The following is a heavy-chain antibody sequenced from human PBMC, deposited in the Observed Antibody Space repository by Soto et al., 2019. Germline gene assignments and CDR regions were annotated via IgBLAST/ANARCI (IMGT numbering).Heavy chain of an antibody. Sequence: QVQLVQSGAEVKKPGSSVKVSCKASGGTFSSYTISWVRQAPGQGLEWMGRIIPILGIANYAQKFQGRVTITADKSTSTADMELSSLRSEDTAVYYCARREEDCSSTSCYLDDAFDIWGQGTMVTVS. CDR2: IIPILGIA. V-gene: IGHV1-69*02. CDR1: GGTFSSYT. D-gene: IGHD2-2*01. J-gene: IGHJ3*02. CDR3: ARREEDCSSTSCYLDDAFDI.